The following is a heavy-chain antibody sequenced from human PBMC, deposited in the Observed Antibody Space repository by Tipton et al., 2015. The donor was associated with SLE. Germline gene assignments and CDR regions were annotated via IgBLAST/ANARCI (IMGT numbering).Heavy chain of an antibody. Sequence: GSLRLSCAASGFTFSGSAMHWVRQASGKGLEWVGRIRSKANSYATAHAASVKGRFTISRDDSKNTAYLQMNSLKTEDTAVYYCTTTRIAARQDYYYYGMDVWGQGTTVTVSS. J-gene: IGHJ6*02. CDR3: TTTRIAARQDYYYYGMDV. V-gene: IGHV3-73*01. D-gene: IGHD6-6*01. CDR1: GFTFSGSA. CDR2: IRSKANSYAT.